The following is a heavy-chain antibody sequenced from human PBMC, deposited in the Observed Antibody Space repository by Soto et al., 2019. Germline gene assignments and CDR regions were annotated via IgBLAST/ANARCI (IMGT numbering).Heavy chain of an antibody. V-gene: IGHV1-18*04. CDR3: EREHFPSTCESFDY. CDR1: GYTFTPYG. CDR2: ISAYNGNT. J-gene: IGHJ4*02. Sequence: QVQLVQSGAEMKKPGASVKVSCKASGYTFTPYGISWVRPAPGQGLERMGWISAYNGNTHYAQKLQGRVTMTTDASTSTAYEELTSLRSDDTAVYYCEREHFPSTCESFDYWGKGTLVTVSS. D-gene: IGHD3-3*02.